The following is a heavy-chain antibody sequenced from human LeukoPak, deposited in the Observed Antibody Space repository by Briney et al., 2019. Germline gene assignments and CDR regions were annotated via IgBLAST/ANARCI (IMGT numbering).Heavy chain of an antibody. V-gene: IGHV4-59*01. CDR1: GGSISSYY. J-gene: IGHJ4*02. CDR2: IYYSGSI. D-gene: IGHD2-2*01. CDR3: ARLQLRHCSRTSCANEFDY. Sequence: SETLSLTCTVSGGSISSYYWRWIRQPPGKGLEWIGYIYYSGSINYNPSLKSRVIISVAKSKNQFSLKLTSVTAADTAVYYCARLQLRHCSRTSCANEFDYWGQGTLVTVSS.